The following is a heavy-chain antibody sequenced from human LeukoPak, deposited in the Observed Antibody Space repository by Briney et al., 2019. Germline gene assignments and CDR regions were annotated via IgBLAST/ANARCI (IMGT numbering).Heavy chain of an antibody. J-gene: IGHJ4*02. CDR2: IYHSGST. CDR1: GGSISSNNW. V-gene: IGHV4-4*02. Sequence: PSGTLSLTCAVSGGSISSNNWWSWVGQPPGKGLEWIGEIYHSGSTNYNPSLKSRVTISVDKSKNQLSLKVSSVTAADTAVYYCARSSTRSGVDFDYWGQGTLVTVSS. D-gene: IGHD3-10*01. CDR3: ARSSTRSGVDFDY.